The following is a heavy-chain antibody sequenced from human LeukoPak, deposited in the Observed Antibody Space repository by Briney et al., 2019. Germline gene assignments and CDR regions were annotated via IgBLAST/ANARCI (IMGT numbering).Heavy chain of an antibody. V-gene: IGHV3-9*01. Sequence: PGGSLRLSCAASGFTLDDYAMHWVRHAPGKGLEGGSGISWNRGSINYADSVKGRFTISRDNAKNSLYLQMNSLRAEDTALYYCAKDMYYDFWSGYYTGNNYYYGMDVWGQGTTVTVSS. CDR2: ISWNRGSI. CDR1: GFTLDDYA. D-gene: IGHD3-3*01. J-gene: IGHJ6*02. CDR3: AKDMYYDFWSGYYTGNNYYYGMDV.